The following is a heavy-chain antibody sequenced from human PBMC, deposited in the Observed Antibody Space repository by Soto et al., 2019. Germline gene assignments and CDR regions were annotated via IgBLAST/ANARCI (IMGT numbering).Heavy chain of an antibody. CDR3: ARRPFFGVGATYAAAFDI. Sequence: XGTLSLTCTVCGGSISSSSYYGGWIRQPPGKGLEWIGSIYYSGSTYYNPSLKSRVTISVDTSKNQFSLKLSSVTAADTAVYYCARRPFFGVGATYAAAFDIWGQGTMVTVSS. J-gene: IGHJ3*02. CDR2: IYYSGST. CDR1: GGSISSSSYY. D-gene: IGHD1-26*01. V-gene: IGHV4-39*01.